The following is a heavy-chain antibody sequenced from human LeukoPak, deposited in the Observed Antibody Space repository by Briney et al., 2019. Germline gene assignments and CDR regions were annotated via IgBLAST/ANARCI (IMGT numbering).Heavy chain of an antibody. CDR1: GFTFSSYA. V-gene: IGHV3-23*01. Sequence: GGSLRLSCAASGFTFSSYAMSWVRQAPGKGLEWVSAISGSGGSTYYADSVKGRFTISRDNSKNTQYLQMNSLRAEDTAVYYCATSWGPDTSAFRWGRGGMDVWGQGTTAIVS. D-gene: IGHD3-16*01. J-gene: IGHJ6*02. CDR3: ATSWGPDTSAFRWGRGGMDV. CDR2: ISGSGGST.